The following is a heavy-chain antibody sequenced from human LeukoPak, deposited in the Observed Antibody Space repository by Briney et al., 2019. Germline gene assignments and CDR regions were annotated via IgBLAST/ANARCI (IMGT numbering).Heavy chain of an antibody. CDR1: GDSVSSNRAA. CDR3: ARTGDKIAAAGTGTYYYYGMDV. V-gene: IGHV6-1*01. CDR2: TCYRSKWYN. J-gene: IGHJ6*02. D-gene: IGHD6-13*01. Sequence: SQTLSLTCAISGDSVSSNRAAWNWIRQSPSRGLECLGRTCYRSKWYNDYAVSVKSRITINPDTSKNQFSLHLNSVTPEDTAVYYCARTGDKIAAAGTGTYYYYGMDVWGQGTTVTVSS.